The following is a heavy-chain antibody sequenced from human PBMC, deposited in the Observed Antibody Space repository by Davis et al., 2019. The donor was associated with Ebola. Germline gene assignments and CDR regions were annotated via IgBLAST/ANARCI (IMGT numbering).Heavy chain of an antibody. CDR2: ISAYNGNT. CDR1: GYTFTSYG. D-gene: IGHD6-6*01. V-gene: IGHV1-18*01. J-gene: IGHJ4*02. CDR3: ATWGYRDSSSPYFDY. Sequence: ASVKVSCKASGYTFTSYGISWVRQAPGQGLEWMGWISAYNGNTNYAQKLQGRVTMTTDTSTSTAYMELSSLRSEDTAVYYCATWGYRDSSSPYFDYWGQGTLVTVSS.